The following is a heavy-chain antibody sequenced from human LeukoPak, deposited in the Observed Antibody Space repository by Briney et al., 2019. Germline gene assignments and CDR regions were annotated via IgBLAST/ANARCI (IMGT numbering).Heavy chain of an antibody. CDR3: ARGNYYDSSGYTTGDWFDP. CDR2: ITSSSTYI. D-gene: IGHD3-22*01. CDR1: GYTFSTYT. V-gene: IGHV3-21*01. J-gene: IGHJ5*02. Sequence: GGSLRLSCAASGYTFSTYTMNWVRQAPGKGLEWVSSITSSSTYIYYADSVKGRFTISRDNARNSLYLQMNSLRAEDTAVYYCARGNYYDSSGYTTGDWFDPWGQGTLVTVSS.